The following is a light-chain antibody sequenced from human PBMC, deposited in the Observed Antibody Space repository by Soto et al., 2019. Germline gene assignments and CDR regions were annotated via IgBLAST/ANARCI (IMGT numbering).Light chain of an antibody. J-gene: IGKJ1*01. CDR2: GAS. CDR1: QSVSSSF. Sequence: EIVLTQSPGTLSLSPGERGTFSCRASQSVSSSFLAWYQLKPGQAPRLLIYGASIRATGIPDRFSGSGSGTDLTLTISRVETEDFAVYYCQQYGSSPWTFGQGTKVEIK. CDR3: QQYGSSPWT. V-gene: IGKV3-20*01.